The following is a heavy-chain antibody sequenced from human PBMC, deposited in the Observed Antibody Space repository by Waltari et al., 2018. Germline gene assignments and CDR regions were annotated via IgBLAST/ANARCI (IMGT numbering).Heavy chain of an antibody. V-gene: IGHV4-59*01. J-gene: IGHJ5*02. CDR3: ARGGGGDWEWFDP. CDR2: IYYTGST. CDR1: GGSISGFY. Sequence: QVQLQESGPSLLKPSETLSLICTVSGGSISGFYWSWVRQPPGKGLDWIGYIYYTGSTNFHPSLKSRVTMSVDTSQNQFSLKLSSVTAADTACYYCARGGGGDWEWFDPWGQGTLVTVSS. D-gene: IGHD2-21*02.